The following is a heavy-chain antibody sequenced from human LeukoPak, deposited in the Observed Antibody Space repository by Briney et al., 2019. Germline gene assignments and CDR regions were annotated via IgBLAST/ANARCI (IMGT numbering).Heavy chain of an antibody. Sequence: ESGGSLRLSCAAAVFTFSSYSVNWVRQATGKGLEWVSYISSSSSTIYYADSVKGRFTISRDNSKNTLYLQMNSLRAEDTAIFYCAREVTSFFYPWGQGTLVTVSS. CDR1: VFTFSSYS. V-gene: IGHV3-48*01. CDR2: ISSSSSTI. D-gene: IGHD5-18*01. J-gene: IGHJ5*02. CDR3: AREVTSFFYP.